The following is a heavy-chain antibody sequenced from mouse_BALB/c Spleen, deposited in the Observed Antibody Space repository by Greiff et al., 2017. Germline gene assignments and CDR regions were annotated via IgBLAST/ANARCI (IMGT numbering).Heavy chain of an antibody. Sequence: EVQLQESGPGLVKPSQSLSLTCTVTGYSITSDYAWNWIRQFPGNKLEWMGYISYSGSTSYNPSLKSRISITRDTSKNQFFLQLNSVTTEDTATYYCSRSHYYGTSYFDDWGQGTTLTVSS. V-gene: IGHV3-2*02. J-gene: IGHJ2*01. D-gene: IGHD1-1*01. CDR2: ISYSGST. CDR1: GYSITSDYA. CDR3: SRSHYYGTSYFDD.